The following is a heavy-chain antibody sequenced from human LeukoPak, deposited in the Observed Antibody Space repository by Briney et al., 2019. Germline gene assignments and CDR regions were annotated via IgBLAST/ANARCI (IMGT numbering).Heavy chain of an antibody. V-gene: IGHV4-39*01. CDR1: GGSISSSSYY. CDR2: IYYSGST. CDR3: ASTGHYYYDSRGYYYL. D-gene: IGHD3-22*01. J-gene: IGHJ4*02. Sequence: SETLSLTCTVSGGSISSSSYYWGWIRQPPGKGLEWIGSIYYSGSTYYNPSLKSRVTISVDTSKNQFSLKLSSVTAADTAVYYCASTGHYYYDSRGYYYLGGQGTLVTVSS.